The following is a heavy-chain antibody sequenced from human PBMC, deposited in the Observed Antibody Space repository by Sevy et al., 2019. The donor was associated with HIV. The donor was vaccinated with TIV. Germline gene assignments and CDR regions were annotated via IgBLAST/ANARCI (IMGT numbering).Heavy chain of an antibody. CDR1: GFTFSSYG. CDR3: ARGPWYSSSWYRTAGLYYFDY. V-gene: IGHV3-33*01. Sequence: GGALRLSCAASGFTFSSYGMHWVRQAPGKGLEWVAVIWYDGSNKYYADSVKGRFTISRDNSKNTLYLQMNSLRAVNTAVYYCARGPWYSSSWYRTAGLYYFDYWGQGTLVTVSS. D-gene: IGHD6-13*01. J-gene: IGHJ4*02. CDR2: IWYDGSNK.